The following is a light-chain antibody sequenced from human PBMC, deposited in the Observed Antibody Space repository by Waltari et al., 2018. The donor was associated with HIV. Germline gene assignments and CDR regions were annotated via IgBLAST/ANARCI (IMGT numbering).Light chain of an antibody. J-gene: IGLJ2*01. CDR2: DFS. CDR1: SSDIGGYKF. V-gene: IGLV2-14*03. Sequence: QSALTQPASVSGSPGQSITISSTGTSSDIGGYKFVSWSQQHPGNATQLLLYDFSNRPSWVSDRFSGSKSGNTASLTISGLQPEDEADYHCSSFTSRRILVFGGGTKLTL. CDR3: SSFTSRRILV.